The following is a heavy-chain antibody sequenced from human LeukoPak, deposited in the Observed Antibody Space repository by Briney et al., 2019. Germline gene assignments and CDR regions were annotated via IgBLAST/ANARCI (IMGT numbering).Heavy chain of an antibody. CDR1: GFTFSSYG. Sequence: GGSLRLSCAASGFTFSSYGMHWVRQAPGQGLEWVAVIWYDGSNEYYADSVKGRFTISKDNSKNTLYLQMNSLRAEDTAVYYCARDRRGYCSGGSCPLDYYYYGMDVWGQGTTVTVSS. CDR2: IWYDGSNE. V-gene: IGHV3-33*01. J-gene: IGHJ6*02. D-gene: IGHD2-15*01. CDR3: ARDRRGYCSGGSCPLDYYYYGMDV.